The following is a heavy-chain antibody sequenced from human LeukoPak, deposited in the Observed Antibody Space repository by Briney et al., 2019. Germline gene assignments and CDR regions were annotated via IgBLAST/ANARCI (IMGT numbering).Heavy chain of an antibody. CDR2: IIPILGIA. J-gene: IGHJ4*02. Sequence: GASVKVSCKASGGTFSSYAISWVRQAPGQGLEWMGRIIPILGIANYAQKFQGRVTITADKSTSTAYMELSSLRSEDTAVYYCARSLSVAVAGIDYWGQGTLVTVSS. CDR1: GGTFSSYA. D-gene: IGHD6-19*01. V-gene: IGHV1-69*04. CDR3: ARSLSVAVAGIDY.